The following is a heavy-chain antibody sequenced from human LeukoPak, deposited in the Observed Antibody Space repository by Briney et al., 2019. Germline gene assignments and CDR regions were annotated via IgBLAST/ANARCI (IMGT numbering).Heavy chain of an antibody. J-gene: IGHJ4*02. V-gene: IGHV5-51*01. CDR2: IYPGDSDT. CDR1: GSTFASFW. D-gene: IGHD2-21*02. Sequence: GESLKISCKASGSTFASFWIGWVRQLPTKGLEWMGIIYPGDSDTRYSPSFQGQVTISADKPISTAYPQWSSLKASDSAIYYCARPATGDQGGYWGQGTLVTVSS. CDR3: ARPATGDQGGY.